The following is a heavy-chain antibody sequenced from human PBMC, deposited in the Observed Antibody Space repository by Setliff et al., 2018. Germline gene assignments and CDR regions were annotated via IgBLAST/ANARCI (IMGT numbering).Heavy chain of an antibody. CDR3: ARSINGYQQRYDF. CDR2: ISNGGGAV. Sequence: GGSLRLSCVASGFTFSNYEFNWVRQAPGKGLEWISYISNGGGAVKYADSVKGRFTISRDNGKNSLFLQMNSVRAEDTAVYYCARSINGYQQRYDFWGQGALVTVSS. J-gene: IGHJ4*02. V-gene: IGHV3-48*03. CDR1: GFTFSNYE. D-gene: IGHD3-16*01.